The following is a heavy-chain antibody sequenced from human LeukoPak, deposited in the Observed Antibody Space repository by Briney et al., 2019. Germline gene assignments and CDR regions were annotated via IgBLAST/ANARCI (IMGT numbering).Heavy chain of an antibody. CDR3: VRESYGVAVSNWFDP. Sequence: SETLSLTCTVSGGSISSNYWSWIRQPPGKGLEWIGYIYYTGSTNYNPSLKSRVTMSVDTSKNQFSLKLTSVTAADTAVYYCVRESYGVAVSNWFDPWGQGTLVTVSS. CDR1: GGSISSNY. J-gene: IGHJ5*02. V-gene: IGHV4-59*01. D-gene: IGHD3-3*01. CDR2: IYYTGST.